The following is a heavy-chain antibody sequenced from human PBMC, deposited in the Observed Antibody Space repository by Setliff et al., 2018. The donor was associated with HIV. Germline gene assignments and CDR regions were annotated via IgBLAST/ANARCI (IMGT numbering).Heavy chain of an antibody. Sequence: ASVKVSCKASGYTFTSYAMHWVRQAPGQRLEWMGWINAGNGNTKYSQKFQGRLTMTRNTSISTDYMELSSLRSDDTAMYYCARKYTGGPLDYWGQGTLVTVSS. D-gene: IGHD6-19*01. CDR3: ARKYTGGPLDY. CDR1: GYTFTSYA. CDR2: INAGNGNT. J-gene: IGHJ4*02. V-gene: IGHV1-3*01.